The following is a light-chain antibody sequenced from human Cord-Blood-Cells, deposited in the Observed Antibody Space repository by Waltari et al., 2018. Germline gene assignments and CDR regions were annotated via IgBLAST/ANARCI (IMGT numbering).Light chain of an antibody. CDR3: SSYAGSNNLV. Sequence: QSALTQPPSASGSPGQSVTISCTGTSSDVGGYNYVSWYQQHPGKAPKRMIYEVNKRPSGVPDRFSGSKSGNTASLTVSGLQAEDEADYYCSSYAGSNNLVFGGGTKLTVL. J-gene: IGLJ2*01. CDR2: EVN. CDR1: SSDVGGYNY. V-gene: IGLV2-8*01.